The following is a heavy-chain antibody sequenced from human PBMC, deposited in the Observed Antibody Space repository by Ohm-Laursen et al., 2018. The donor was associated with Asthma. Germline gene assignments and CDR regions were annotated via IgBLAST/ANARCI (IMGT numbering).Heavy chain of an antibody. CDR2: ISWNSGSI. V-gene: IGHV3-9*01. Sequence: SLRLSCTASGFSFHEYAMHWVRQSPGKGLEWVSGISWNSGSIGYADSVKGRFTISRDNAKNSLYLQMNSLRPEDTAFYYCAKLVGVTNAWGQGTLVTVSS. D-gene: IGHD4-17*01. CDR3: AKLVGVTNA. CDR1: GFSFHEYA. J-gene: IGHJ5*02.